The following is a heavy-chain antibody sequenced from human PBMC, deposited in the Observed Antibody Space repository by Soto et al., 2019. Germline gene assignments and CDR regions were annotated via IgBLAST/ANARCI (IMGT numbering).Heavy chain of an antibody. J-gene: IGHJ6*02. CDR3: ARDPPSAYYDILTGYRAYGMDV. Sequence: GGSLRLSCAASGFTFSSYSMNWVRQAPGKGLEWVSYISSSSSTIYYADSVKGRFTISRDNAKNSLYLQMNSLRDEDTAVYYCARDPPSAYYDILTGYRAYGMDVWGQGTTVTVSS. V-gene: IGHV3-48*02. D-gene: IGHD3-9*01. CDR2: ISSSSSTI. CDR1: GFTFSSYS.